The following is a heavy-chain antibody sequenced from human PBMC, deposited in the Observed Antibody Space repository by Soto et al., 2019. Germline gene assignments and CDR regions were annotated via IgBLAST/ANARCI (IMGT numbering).Heavy chain of an antibody. V-gene: IGHV3-33*01. J-gene: IGHJ6*02. Sequence: QVQLVESGGGVVQPGRSLRLSCAASGFTFSSYGMHWVRQAPGKGLEWVAVIWYDGSNKYYADSVKGRFTISRDNSKNTLYMQMNSLRAEDTAVYYCARVVRSYYYGSGRGYYYYGMDVWGQGTTVTVSS. CDR1: GFTFSSYG. CDR2: IWYDGSNK. D-gene: IGHD3-10*01. CDR3: ARVVRSYYYGSGRGYYYYGMDV.